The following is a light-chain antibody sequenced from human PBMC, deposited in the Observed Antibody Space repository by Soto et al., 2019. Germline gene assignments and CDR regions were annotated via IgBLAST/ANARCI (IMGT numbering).Light chain of an antibody. J-gene: IGKJ5*01. Sequence: DIQMTQSPSTLSASVGDSVTVTCRASQSISTWLAWYQQKPGRAPKLLIYDSSSLESGVPSRYSGSVSGTDFPLTISGLQPDDFATYYCQQYHTFSIAFGQGTRLEIK. V-gene: IGKV1-5*01. CDR3: QQYHTFSIA. CDR1: QSISTW. CDR2: DSS.